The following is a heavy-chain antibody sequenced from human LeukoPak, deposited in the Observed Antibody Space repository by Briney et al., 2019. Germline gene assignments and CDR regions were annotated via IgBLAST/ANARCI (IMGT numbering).Heavy chain of an antibody. CDR1: GFTFSRYG. Sequence: GGSLRLSCAASGFTFSRYGMSWVRQAPGKGLEWVANIKQDGSEKYYVDSVKGRFTISRDNAKNSLYLQMNSLRAEDTAVYYCAREGMGATYLSVDYWGQGTLVTVSS. CDR3: AREGMGATYLSVDY. V-gene: IGHV3-7*01. CDR2: IKQDGSEK. J-gene: IGHJ4*02. D-gene: IGHD1-26*01.